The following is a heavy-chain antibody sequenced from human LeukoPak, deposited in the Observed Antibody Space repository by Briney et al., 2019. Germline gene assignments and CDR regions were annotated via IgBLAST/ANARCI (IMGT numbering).Heavy chain of an antibody. V-gene: IGHV4-59*01. J-gene: IGHJ4*02. Sequence: PSETLSLTCTVSDDSISDYYRGWIRQPPGKGLEWIGYFYNSGRSTYNPSLKSRVTISADTSKNHFSLKLNSVTTADTAVYYCARETDDYVWGSYRYIDYWGQGTLVTVSS. CDR1: DDSISDYY. D-gene: IGHD3-16*02. CDR2: FYNSGRS. CDR3: ARETDDYVWGSYRYIDY.